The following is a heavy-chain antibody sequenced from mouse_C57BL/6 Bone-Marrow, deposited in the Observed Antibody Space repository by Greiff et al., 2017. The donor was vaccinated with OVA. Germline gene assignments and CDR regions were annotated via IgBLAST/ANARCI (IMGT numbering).Heavy chain of an antibody. CDR2: IYPSDSET. V-gene: IGHV1-61*01. CDR1: GYTFTSYW. J-gene: IGHJ3*01. Sequence: KESCKASGYTFTSYWMDWVKQRPGQGLEWIGNIYPSDSETHYNQKFKDKATLTVDKSSSTAYMQLSSLTSEDSAVYYCARWDYYGSRFAYWGQGTLVTVSA. CDR3: ARWDYYGSRFAY. D-gene: IGHD1-1*01.